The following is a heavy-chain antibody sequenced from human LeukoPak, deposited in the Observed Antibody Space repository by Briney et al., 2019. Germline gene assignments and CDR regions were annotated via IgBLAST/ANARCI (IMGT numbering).Heavy chain of an antibody. D-gene: IGHD3-10*01. CDR1: GGTFSSYA. V-gene: IGHV1-69*13. J-gene: IGHJ5*02. CDR2: IIPIFGTA. CDR3: ATFLYGSGGYYENWFDP. Sequence: ASVKVSCKASGGTFSSYAISWVRQAPGQGLEWMGGIIPIFGTANYAQKFQGRVTITADESTSTAYMELSSLRSEDTAVYYCATFLYGSGGYYENWFDPWGQGTLVTVSS.